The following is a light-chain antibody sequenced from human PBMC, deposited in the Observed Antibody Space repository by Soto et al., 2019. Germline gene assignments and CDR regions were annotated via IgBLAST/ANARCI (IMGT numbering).Light chain of an antibody. CDR1: QSVSSN. Sequence: ELVMTQSTATLSVSQGERATLSCRASQSVSSNLAWYQQKPGQAPRLLIYGASARATGIPARFSGSGSGSEFTLTISSLQSEDFAVYYWQQYNNWPPTWTFGQGAKVEIK. J-gene: IGKJ1*01. CDR2: GAS. CDR3: QQYNNWPPTWT. V-gene: IGKV3-15*01.